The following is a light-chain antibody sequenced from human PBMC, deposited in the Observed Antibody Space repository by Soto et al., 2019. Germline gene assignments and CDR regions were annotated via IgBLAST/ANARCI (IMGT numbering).Light chain of an antibody. Sequence: EIVLTQSPATLPLSPGERATLSCRASQSVSSYLAWYQQKPGQAPRLLIYDASNRATGIPARFSGSGSGTDFTLTISSLEPEDFAVYYCQQRSNWPPRFGQGTRLEIK. CDR1: QSVSSY. CDR2: DAS. J-gene: IGKJ5*01. CDR3: QQRSNWPPR. V-gene: IGKV3-11*01.